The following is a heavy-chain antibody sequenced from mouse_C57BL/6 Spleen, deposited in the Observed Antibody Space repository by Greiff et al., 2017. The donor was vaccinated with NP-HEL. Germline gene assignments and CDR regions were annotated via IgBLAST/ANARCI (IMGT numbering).Heavy chain of an antibody. J-gene: IGHJ1*03. CDR2: IDPEDGET. V-gene: IGHV14-2*01. CDR3: AAARWLLRYFDV. CDR1: GFNIKDYY. D-gene: IGHD2-3*01. Sequence: VQLKESGAELVKPGASVKLSCTASGFNIKDYYMHWVKQRTEQGLEWIGRIDPEDGETKYAPKFQGKATITADTSSNTAYLQLSSLTSEDTAVYYCAAARWLLRYFDVWGTGTTVTVSS.